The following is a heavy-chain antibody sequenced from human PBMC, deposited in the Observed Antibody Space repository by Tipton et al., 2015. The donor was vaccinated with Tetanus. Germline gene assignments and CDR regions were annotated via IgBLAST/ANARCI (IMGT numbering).Heavy chain of an antibody. V-gene: IGHV4-61*01. J-gene: IGHJ4*02. CDR1: GGSVSSGSYY. CDR3: ARANYDFPKKGPFDS. Sequence: GLVKPSEALSLTCTVFGGSVSSGSYYWNWIRQPPGKGLEWIGYISYSGSTNSNYSLKSRITISQDTSKNQFSLKLTSVTAADTAVYYCARANYDFPKKGPFDSWGQGTLVIVSS. CDR2: ISYSGST. D-gene: IGHD3-3*01.